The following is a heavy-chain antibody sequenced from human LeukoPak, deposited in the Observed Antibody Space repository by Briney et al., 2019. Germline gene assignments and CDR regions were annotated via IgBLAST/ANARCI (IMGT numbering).Heavy chain of an antibody. CDR1: GRSFSGYY. D-gene: IGHD6-19*01. J-gene: IGHJ4*02. CDR2: INHSGST. CDR3: ARRGLIAVAANFDY. Sequence: SETLSLTCAVYGRSFSGYYWSWIRQPPGKGLEWIGEINHSGSTNYNPSLKSRVTISVDTSKNQFSLKLSSVTAADTAVYYCARRGLIAVAANFDYRGQGTLVTVSS. V-gene: IGHV4-34*01.